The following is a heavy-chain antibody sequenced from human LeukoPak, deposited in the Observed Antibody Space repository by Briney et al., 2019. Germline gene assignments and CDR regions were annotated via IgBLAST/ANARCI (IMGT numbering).Heavy chain of an antibody. CDR1: GGSISSYY. D-gene: IGHD6-6*01. Sequence: ASETLSLTCTVSGGSISSYYWSWIRQPPGKGLEWIGYIYYSGSTNYNPSLKSRVTISVDTSKNQFSLKLSSVTAADTALYYCASISYSSSSGGLDYWGQGTLVTVSS. V-gene: IGHV4-59*01. CDR2: IYYSGST. J-gene: IGHJ4*02. CDR3: ASISYSSSSGGLDY.